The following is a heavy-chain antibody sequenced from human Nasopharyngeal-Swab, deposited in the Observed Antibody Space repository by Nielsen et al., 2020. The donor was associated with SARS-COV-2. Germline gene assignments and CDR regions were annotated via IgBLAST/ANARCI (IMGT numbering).Heavy chain of an antibody. CDR2: ITVIGRSP. J-gene: IGHJ4*02. CDR3: VRAYGSGNYFDY. V-gene: IGHV3-23*01. Sequence: GESLKISCAASGFTFSSYAMNWVRQAPGKGLEWVSGITVIGRSPYYADSVKGRFIISRDNSKNTLYLQLSSLRAEDTAVYYCVRAYGSGNYFDYWGQGTLVTVSS. CDR1: GFTFSSYA. D-gene: IGHD3-10*01.